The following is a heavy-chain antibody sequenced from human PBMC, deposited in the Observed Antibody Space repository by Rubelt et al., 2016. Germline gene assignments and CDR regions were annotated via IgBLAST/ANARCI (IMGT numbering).Heavy chain of an antibody. J-gene: IGHJ6*03. CDR2: ISSSSSTI. V-gene: IGHV3-48*04. D-gene: IGHD4-11*01. Sequence: EVQLVESGGGLVQPGGSLRLSCAASGFTFSSYSMNWVRQAPGKGLEWVSYISSSSSTIYYADSVKGRFTISRDNAKNSLYLRMNSLRAEDTAVYYCARRDDYSNYYYYYYMDVWGKGTTVTVSS. CDR3: ARRDDYSNYYYYYYMDV. CDR1: GFTFSSYS.